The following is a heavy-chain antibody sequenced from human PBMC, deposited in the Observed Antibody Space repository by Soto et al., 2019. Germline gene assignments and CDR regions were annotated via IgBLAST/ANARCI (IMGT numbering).Heavy chain of an antibody. CDR2: VWLDGGNK. Sequence: QVQLVESGGGVVQPGRSLTLSCEESGFIFRSYGMHWVRQAPGKGLEWVAVVWLDGGNKYYADSVRGRFTISRDNSKNSLYLQMNSLRVEDTDIYYCARVTVAVGYYFDYWGQGTLVTVSS. CDR3: ARVTVAVGYYFDY. CDR1: GFIFRSYG. J-gene: IGHJ4*02. D-gene: IGHD4-17*01. V-gene: IGHV3-33*01.